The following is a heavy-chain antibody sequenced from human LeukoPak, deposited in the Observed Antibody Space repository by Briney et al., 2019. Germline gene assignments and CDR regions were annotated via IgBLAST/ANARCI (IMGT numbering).Heavy chain of an antibody. V-gene: IGHV3-7*05. CDR3: ARAGGYCSSTRCYDAFDI. CDR1: GLTFSSYW. CDR2: IKSDGSEK. Sequence: GGSLRLSCAASGLTFSSYWMSWVRQAPEKGLEWVANIKSDGSEKYYVDSVKGRFTISRDNAKNSLYLQMNSLRAEDTAVYYCARAGGYCSSTRCYDAFDIWGQGTMVTVSS. D-gene: IGHD2-2*01. J-gene: IGHJ3*02.